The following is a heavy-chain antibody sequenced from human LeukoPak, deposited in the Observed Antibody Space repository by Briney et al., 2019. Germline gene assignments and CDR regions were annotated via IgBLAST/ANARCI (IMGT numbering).Heavy chain of an antibody. CDR2: IYYSGST. V-gene: IGHV4-59*01. CDR3: ARVLDLSKRGLDAFDI. D-gene: IGHD3-16*01. J-gene: IGHJ3*02. CDR1: GGSISSYF. Sequence: SETLSLTCTVSGGSISSYFWSWIRQPPGKGLEWIGYIYYSGSTNYNPSLKSRVTISVDTSKKQFSLKLSSATAADTAVYYCARVLDLSKRGLDAFDIWGQGTMVTVSS.